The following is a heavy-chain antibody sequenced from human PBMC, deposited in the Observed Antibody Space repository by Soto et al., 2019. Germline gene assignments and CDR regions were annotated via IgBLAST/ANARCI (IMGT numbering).Heavy chain of an antibody. Sequence: QVHLEQSGAEVRKPGASVKVSCKASGYTFNSFGINWVRQAPGRGLEWLGWISAYNGNANYAQKSHGRVTITADTATTTAYLELTRLRSDDTAVYYCAREFQSDSGGFHGLYFWGQGTLVTVSS. J-gene: IGHJ4*02. D-gene: IGHD3-22*01. CDR1: GYTFNSFG. CDR2: ISAYNGNA. CDR3: AREFQSDSGGFHGLYF. V-gene: IGHV1-18*04.